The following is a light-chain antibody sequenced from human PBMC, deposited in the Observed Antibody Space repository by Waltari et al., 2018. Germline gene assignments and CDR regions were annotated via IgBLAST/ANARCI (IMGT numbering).Light chain of an antibody. CDR1: SRDVGSYNL. Sequence: QSALTQPASVSGSPGQSITFSCTVTSRDVGSYNLVSWFPQHPGKAPKLIIYDVNQRPSGVSPRFSGSKSGNTASLTISGLLAEDEADYYCCSYAGDRNLYVFGSGTKVTVL. J-gene: IGLJ1*01. CDR2: DVN. CDR3: CSYAGDRNLYV. V-gene: IGLV2-23*02.